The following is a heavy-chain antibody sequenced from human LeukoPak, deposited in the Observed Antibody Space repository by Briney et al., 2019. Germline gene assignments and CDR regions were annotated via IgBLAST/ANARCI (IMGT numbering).Heavy chain of an antibody. Sequence: SETLSLTCAVSGVSISSSSYYWGWIRQPPGKGLEWIGSIYYSGSTYYNPSLKSRVTISVDTSKNQFSLKLSSVTAADTAVYYCARRTYCSSTSCYIGSDYWGQGTLVTVSS. CDR3: ARRTYCSSTSCYIGSDY. CDR1: GVSISSSSYY. CDR2: IYYSGST. D-gene: IGHD2-2*02. J-gene: IGHJ4*02. V-gene: IGHV4-39*01.